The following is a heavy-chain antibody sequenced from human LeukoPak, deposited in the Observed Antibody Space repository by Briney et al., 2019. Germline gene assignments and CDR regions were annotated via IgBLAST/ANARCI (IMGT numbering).Heavy chain of an antibody. V-gene: IGHV3-74*01. Sequence: GGSLRLSYAASGFTFSSYWMHWVRRAPGKGLVWVSRINSDGSSTSYADSVKGRFTISRDNTKNTLYLQMNSLRAEDTAVYYCVRAKDYRGAFDIWGQGTMVTVSS. CDR2: INSDGSST. CDR1: GFTFSSYW. D-gene: IGHD4-11*01. CDR3: VRAKDYRGAFDI. J-gene: IGHJ3*02.